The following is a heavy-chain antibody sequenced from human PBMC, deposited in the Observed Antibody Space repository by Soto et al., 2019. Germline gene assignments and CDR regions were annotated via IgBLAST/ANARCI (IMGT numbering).Heavy chain of an antibody. Sequence: EVQLVESGGGLVKPGGSPRLSCAASGFTFSDYSMLWVRQAPGKGLEWLAFIGNSNNPTFYADSVRGRFTISRDNPKNSVYLQMNSLREEDTAVYFCAREEGYCNCGPCYRGAFDFWGQGTIVTVSS. CDR1: GFTFSDYS. CDR2: IGNSNNPT. D-gene: IGHD2-15*01. V-gene: IGHV3-21*02. J-gene: IGHJ3*01. CDR3: AREEGYCNCGPCYRGAFDF.